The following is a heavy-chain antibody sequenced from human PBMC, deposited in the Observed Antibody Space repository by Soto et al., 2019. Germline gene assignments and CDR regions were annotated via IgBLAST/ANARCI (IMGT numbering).Heavy chain of an antibody. CDR3: ARGVVVPAAIRRPTWFDP. CDR1: GGSISSYY. Sequence: PSETLSLTCTVSGGSISSYYWSWIRQPPGKGLEWIGYIYYSGSTNYNPSLKSRVTISVDTSKNQFSLKLSSVTAADTAVYYCARGVVVPAAIRRPTWFDPWGQGTLVTVSS. V-gene: IGHV4-59*01. J-gene: IGHJ5*02. D-gene: IGHD2-2*02. CDR2: IYYSGST.